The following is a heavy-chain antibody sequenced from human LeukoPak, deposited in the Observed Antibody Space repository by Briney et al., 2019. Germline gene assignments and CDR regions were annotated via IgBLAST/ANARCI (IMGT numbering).Heavy chain of an antibody. CDR1: GGSFSGYY. CDR2: INHSGST. Sequence: SETLSLSCAVYGGSFSGYYWSWIRQPPGKGLEWIGEINHSGSTKYNPSLKSRVTISVDTSKNQFSLKLSSVTAADTAVYYCASITFGGVIDRGYWGQGTLVTVSS. V-gene: IGHV4-34*01. D-gene: IGHD3-16*02. J-gene: IGHJ4*02. CDR3: ASITFGGVIDRGY.